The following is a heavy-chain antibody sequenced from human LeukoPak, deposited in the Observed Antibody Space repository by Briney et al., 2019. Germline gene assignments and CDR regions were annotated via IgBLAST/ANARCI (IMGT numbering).Heavy chain of an antibody. D-gene: IGHD3-16*01. J-gene: IGHJ4*02. V-gene: IGHV4-59*01. CDR1: GGSISSYY. CDR2: ISYSGST. CDR3: ARTFRGFDY. Sequence: SETLSLTCTVSGGSISSYYWSWVRQPPGKGLEWIGYISYSGSTNYNPSLKSRVIISVATSKNQFSLKLSSVTAADTAVYYCARTFRGFDYWGQGTLVTVSS.